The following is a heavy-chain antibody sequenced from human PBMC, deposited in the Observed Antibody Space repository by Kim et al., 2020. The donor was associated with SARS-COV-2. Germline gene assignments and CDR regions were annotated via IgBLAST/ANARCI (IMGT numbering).Heavy chain of an antibody. CDR2: INTNTGNP. CDR3: ARGDYGSGLGWFDP. Sequence: ASVKVSCKASGYTFTSYAMNWVRQAPGQGLEWMGWINTNTGNPTYAQGFTGRFVFSLDTSVSTAYLQISSLKAEDTAVYYCARGDYGSGLGWFDPWGQGTLVTVSS. V-gene: IGHV7-4-1*02. D-gene: IGHD3-10*01. CDR1: GYTFTSYA. J-gene: IGHJ5*02.